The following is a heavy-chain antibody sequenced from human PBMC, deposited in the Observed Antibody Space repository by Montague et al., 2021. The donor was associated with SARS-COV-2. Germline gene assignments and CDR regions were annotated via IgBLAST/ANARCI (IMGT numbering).Heavy chain of an antibody. J-gene: IGHJ6*02. CDR3: ARMDILTGYYAYGMDV. Sequence: PALVKPTQTLTLTCTFSGFSLSTSGMCVSWIRQPPGKAQEWLALIDWDDEKYYSTSLKTRLTISKDTSKNQVVLTMTNMDPVDTATYYCARMDILTGYYAYGMDVWGQGTTVTVSS. D-gene: IGHD3-9*01. CDR1: GFSLSTSGMC. CDR2: IDWDDEK. V-gene: IGHV2-70*01.